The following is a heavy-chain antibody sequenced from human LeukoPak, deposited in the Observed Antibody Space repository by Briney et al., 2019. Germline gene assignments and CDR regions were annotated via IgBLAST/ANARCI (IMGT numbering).Heavy chain of an antibody. Sequence: PGGSLRLSCAACGFPFSSYGMNWVRQAPGKGLEWVAVISYDGSNKYYADSVKGRFTISRDNSKNTLYLQMNSLRAEDTAVYYCAKELYPYYYYYGMDVWGQGTTVTVSS. CDR2: ISYDGSNK. J-gene: IGHJ6*01. V-gene: IGHV3-30*18. CDR3: AKELYPYYYYYGMDV. CDR1: GFPFSSYG. D-gene: IGHD2-2*02.